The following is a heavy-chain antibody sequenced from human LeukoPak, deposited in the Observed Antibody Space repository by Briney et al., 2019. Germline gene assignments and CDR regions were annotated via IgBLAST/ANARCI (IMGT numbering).Heavy chain of an antibody. V-gene: IGHV4-61*01. CDR3: AREETRYYCCYGMDV. CDR1: GGCVSSGSYY. J-gene: IGHJ6*02. CDR2: IYYSGST. Sequence: PSETLSLTCTVSGGCVSSGSYYWSWIRQPPGKGLEWMGYIYYSGSTNYNHSLKSRVTISVDTSKNQFSLKLSSVTAADTAVYYCAREETRYYCCYGMDVWGQGTTVTVSS.